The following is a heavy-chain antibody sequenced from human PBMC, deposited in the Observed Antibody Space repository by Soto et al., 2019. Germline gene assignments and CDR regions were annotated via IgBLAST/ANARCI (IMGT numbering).Heavy chain of an antibody. Sequence: EVQLVESGGGLIQPGGSLRLSCAASGFAVSSKYMTWVRQAPGKGLEWVSVIYGGGTTYYADSVKGRFTISRDTSKNTWNLQLNSLRAEDTAVYYCVQTTGWPGFDFWGQGTLVTVSS. D-gene: IGHD6-19*01. J-gene: IGHJ4*02. CDR2: IYGGGTT. CDR3: VQTTGWPGFDF. CDR1: GFAVSSKY. V-gene: IGHV3-53*01.